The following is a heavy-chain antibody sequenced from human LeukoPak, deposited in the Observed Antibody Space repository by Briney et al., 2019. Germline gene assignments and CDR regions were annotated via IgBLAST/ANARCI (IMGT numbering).Heavy chain of an antibody. J-gene: IGHJ5*02. D-gene: IGHD3-22*01. CDR2: IYSGGST. CDR1: GFTVSSNY. V-gene: IGHV3-53*01. Sequence: GGSLRLSCAASGFTVSSNYMSWVRQAPGKGLEWVSVIYSGGSTYYADSVKGRFTISRDNSKNTLYLQMNSLRAEDTAVYYCARFFNYYDSSGCTYNWFDPWGQGTLVTVSS. CDR3: ARFFNYYDSSGCTYNWFDP.